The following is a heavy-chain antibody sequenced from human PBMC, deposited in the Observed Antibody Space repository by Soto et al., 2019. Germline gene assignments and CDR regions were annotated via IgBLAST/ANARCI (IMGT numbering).Heavy chain of an antibody. Sequence: GGSLRLSCAAAGFTFSRYSMNWVRQAPGKGLEWVSFISSTIVTKYYADSVKGRFTISRDNAKNSLYLQMNSLKTEDTAVYYCTRSPSGYDSFDYWGQGTLVTVSS. D-gene: IGHD5-12*01. J-gene: IGHJ4*02. CDR2: ISSTIVTK. CDR3: TRSPSGYDSFDY. CDR1: GFTFSRYS. V-gene: IGHV3-48*01.